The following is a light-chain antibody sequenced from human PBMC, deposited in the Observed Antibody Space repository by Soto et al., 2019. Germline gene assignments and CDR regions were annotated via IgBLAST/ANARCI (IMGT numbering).Light chain of an antibody. CDR3: QQYNSYSEGT. V-gene: IGKV1-5*03. J-gene: IGKJ1*01. CDR1: QSISSW. CDR2: KAS. Sequence: DIQWTQSPSSLSASIGDRVTITFRASQSISSWLAWYQQKPGKAPKLLIYKASSLESGVPSRFSGSGSGTEFTLTISSLQPDDFATYYCQQYNSYSEGTFGQGTKVDI.